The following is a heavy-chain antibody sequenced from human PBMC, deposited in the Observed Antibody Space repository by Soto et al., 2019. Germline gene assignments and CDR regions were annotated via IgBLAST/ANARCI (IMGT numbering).Heavy chain of an antibody. D-gene: IGHD3-16*01. CDR1: GYNFAGYW. J-gene: IGHJ6*02. CDR2: IYPSDSDT. Sequence: GESLKISCKGSGYNFAGYWIAWVRQMPGKGLELMGIIYPSDSDTRYNPSFQGQVTISVDKSINTAYLQWDSLEASDTATYYCARHLRSYDFFQYYYGIDVWGQGSTVTVSS. CDR3: ARHLRSYDFFQYYYGIDV. V-gene: IGHV5-51*01.